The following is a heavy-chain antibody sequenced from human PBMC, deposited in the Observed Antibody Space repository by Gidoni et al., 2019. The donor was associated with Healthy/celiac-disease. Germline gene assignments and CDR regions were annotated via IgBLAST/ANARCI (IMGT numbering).Heavy chain of an antibody. D-gene: IGHD5-18*01. J-gene: IGHJ4*02. CDR1: GYTFTSYY. V-gene: IGHV1-46*01. CDR3: ARDQGTWIQLWFFDY. CDR2: INPSGGST. Sequence: QVQLVQSGAEVKKPGASVKVSCKASGYTFTSYYMHWVRQAPGQGLEWMGIINPSGGSTSYAQKFQGRVTMTRDTSTITVYMELSSLRSEDTAVYYCARDQGTWIQLWFFDYWGQGTLVTVSS.